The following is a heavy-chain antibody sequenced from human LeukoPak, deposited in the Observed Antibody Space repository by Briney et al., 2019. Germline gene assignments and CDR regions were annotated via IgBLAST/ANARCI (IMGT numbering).Heavy chain of an antibody. CDR2: VMGIFGGV. CDR3: ARGELGDRSGFSFFDY. CDR1: RGTFDSYG. V-gene: IGHV1-69*05. D-gene: IGHD3-22*01. Sequence: SVKVSCKAPRGTFDSYGISWVRQAPGQGLEWMGGVMGIFGGVKYGQKFQGRATITTDASTSTAYMELRSLTSEDTGIYYCARGELGDRSGFSFFDYWGQGTLVTVSS. J-gene: IGHJ4*02.